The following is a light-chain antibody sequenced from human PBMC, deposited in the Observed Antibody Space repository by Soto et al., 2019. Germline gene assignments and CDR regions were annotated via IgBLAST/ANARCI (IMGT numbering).Light chain of an antibody. CDR3: SSYAASNNFYFV. CDR2: EVT. CDR1: SSDVGGYNY. Sequence: QSALTQPPSASGSPRQSVTITCTGTSSDVGGYNYVSCYQQYPGRAPKLMIYEVTKRPSGVPDRFSGSKSGNTASLTVSGLQAEDEADYYCSSYAASNNFYFVFGGGT. J-gene: IGLJ3*02. V-gene: IGLV2-8*01.